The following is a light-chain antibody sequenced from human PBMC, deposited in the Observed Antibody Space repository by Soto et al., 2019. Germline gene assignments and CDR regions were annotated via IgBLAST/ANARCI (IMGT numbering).Light chain of an antibody. J-gene: IGLJ3*02. CDR2: GNR. CDR3: QSHDNSLNVEV. V-gene: IGLV1-40*01. Sequence: QSVLTQPPSVSGAPGQRISISCTGSSSNIGAGSDVHWYQQLPGTAPKLLIYGNRNRPSGVPDRFSGSKSVTSASLAISGLQPEDEADYYSQSHDNSLNVEVFGGGTKLTVL. CDR1: SSNIGAGSD.